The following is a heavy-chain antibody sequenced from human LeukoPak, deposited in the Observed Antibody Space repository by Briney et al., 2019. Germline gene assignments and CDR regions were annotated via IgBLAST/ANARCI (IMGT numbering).Heavy chain of an antibody. CDR1: GFTFSAYW. D-gene: IGHD5-18*01. V-gene: IGHV3-7*01. J-gene: IGHJ6*02. CDR2: INQDGSEK. Sequence: GGSLRLSCAASGFTFSAYWMNWVRQAPGKGLEWVANINQDGSEKYYVDSVKGRFTISRDNAKNSLHLQMNSLRAEDTAVYYCARESPIQLGMDVWGQGTTVTVSS. CDR3: ARESPIQLGMDV.